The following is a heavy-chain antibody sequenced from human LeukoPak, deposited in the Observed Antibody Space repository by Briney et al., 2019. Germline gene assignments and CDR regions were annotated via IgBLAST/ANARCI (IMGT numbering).Heavy chain of an antibody. CDR1: GFTFSNSW. J-gene: IGHJ4*02. CDR3: ARDNPPDY. V-gene: IGHV3-7*03. CDR2: IKQDGSEK. Sequence: GVSLRLSCVASGFTFSNSWMSWVRQAPGKGLEWVANIKQDGSEKSYVESVRGRFTISRDNAKNSLYLQLNSLRAEDTALYYCARDNPPDYWGQGTLVIVSS.